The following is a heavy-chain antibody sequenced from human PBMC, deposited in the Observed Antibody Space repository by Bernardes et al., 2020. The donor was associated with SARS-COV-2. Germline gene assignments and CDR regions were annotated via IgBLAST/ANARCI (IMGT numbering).Heavy chain of an antibody. Sequence: SETLSLTCAVYGGSLSGYYWNWIRQPPGKGLEWSGEINYSGSTNYNPSLKSRVTISVDTSKNQFSLKLSSVTAADTAVYYCARAVWGIWHFDLWGRDTLVTVSS. V-gene: IGHV4-34*01. CDR2: INYSGST. J-gene: IGHJ2*01. D-gene: IGHD3-16*01. CDR3: ARAVWGIWHFDL. CDR1: GGSLSGYY.